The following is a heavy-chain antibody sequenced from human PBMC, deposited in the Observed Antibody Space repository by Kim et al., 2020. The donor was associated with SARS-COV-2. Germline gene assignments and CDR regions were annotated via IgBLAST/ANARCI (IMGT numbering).Heavy chain of an antibody. D-gene: IGHD6-13*01. J-gene: IGHJ4*02. Sequence: TIYYADSVKGRFTISRDNANNSLYLQMNSLRAEDAAVYYCARDGGSSWYSWGQGTLVTVSS. CDR2: TI. CDR3: ARDGGSSWYS. V-gene: IGHV3-48*04.